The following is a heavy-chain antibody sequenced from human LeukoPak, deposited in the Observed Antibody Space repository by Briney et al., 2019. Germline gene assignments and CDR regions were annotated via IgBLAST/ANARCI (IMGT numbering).Heavy chain of an antibody. J-gene: IGHJ4*02. CDR2: IYHSGST. Sequence: SETLSLTCAVSGYSISSGYYWGWIRRPPGKGLEWIGSIYHSGSTYYNPSLKSRVTISVDTSKNQFSLKLSSVTAADTAVYYCARKGVLLWFGELSSSPDYWGQGTLVTVSS. D-gene: IGHD3-10*01. CDR3: ARKGVLLWFGELSSSPDY. V-gene: IGHV4-38-2*01. CDR1: GYSISSGYY.